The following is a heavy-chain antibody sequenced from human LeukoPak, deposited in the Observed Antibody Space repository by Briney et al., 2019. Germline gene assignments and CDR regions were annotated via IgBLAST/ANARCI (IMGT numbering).Heavy chain of an antibody. J-gene: IGHJ4*02. Sequence: SETLSLTCAVYGGSFSGYYWSWIRQPPGKGLEWIGEINHSGSTNYNPSLKSRVTISVDTSKNQFSLKLSSVTAADTAVYYSARDPGYRSGGSCYSDYWGQGTLVTVSS. V-gene: IGHV4-34*01. CDR3: ARDPGYRSGGSCYSDY. D-gene: IGHD2-15*01. CDR2: INHSGST. CDR1: GGSFSGYY.